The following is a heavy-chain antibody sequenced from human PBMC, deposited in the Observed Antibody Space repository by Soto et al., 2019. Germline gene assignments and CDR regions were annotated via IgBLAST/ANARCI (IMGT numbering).Heavy chain of an antibody. D-gene: IGHD2-2*01. CDR1: GGTFSSHS. V-gene: IGHV1-69*01. Sequence: QVQLVQSGAEVKKPGSSVKVSCKVSGGTFSSHSINWVRQAPGQGPEWMGGIIPIFGTENYAQKFQGRGTITADESTSTAYMEVSSLTSEDTALYYCSTSVYCSTTRCYYYYGLDVWGQGTTVIVAS. CDR3: STSVYCSTTRCYYYYGLDV. J-gene: IGHJ6*02. CDR2: IIPIFGTE.